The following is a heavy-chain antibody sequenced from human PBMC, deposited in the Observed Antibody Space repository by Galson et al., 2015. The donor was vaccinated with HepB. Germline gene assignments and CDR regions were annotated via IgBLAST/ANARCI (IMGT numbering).Heavy chain of an antibody. V-gene: IGHV3-48*01. CDR2: ISPGGTK. CDR3: ARNPASYDYYKMDV. J-gene: IGHJ6*03. CDR1: GFSFMSHS. Sequence: SLRLSCAASGFSFMSHSMNWVRHSPGKGLEWLAYISPGGTKYYADSARGRFTISRENVKKSMYLHMSSLRVEDTAVYYCARNPASYDYYKMDVWGQGTTVTVS. D-gene: IGHD3-3*01.